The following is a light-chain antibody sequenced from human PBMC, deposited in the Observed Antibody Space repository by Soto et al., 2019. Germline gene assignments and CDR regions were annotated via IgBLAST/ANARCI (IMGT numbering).Light chain of an antibody. CDR1: QSISSY. CDR3: QQYNSYSRT. CDR2: KAS. J-gene: IGKJ2*01. V-gene: IGKV1-5*03. Sequence: DIQMTQSPSSLSASVGDRVTITCRASQSISSYLNWYQQKPGKAPKVLIYKASSLESGVPSRFSGSGSGTEFTLTISSLQPDDFATYYCQQYNSYSRTFGQGTKVDIK.